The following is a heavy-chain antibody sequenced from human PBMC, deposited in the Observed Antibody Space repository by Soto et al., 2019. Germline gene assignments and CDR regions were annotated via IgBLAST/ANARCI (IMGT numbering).Heavy chain of an antibody. Sequence: SVKVSCKASVGTFSSYAISWVRQAPGQGLEWMGGIIPIFGTANYAQKFQGRVTITADESTSTAYMELSSLRSEDTAVYYCARVRYSYGYGYYGMDVWGQGTTVTVSS. V-gene: IGHV1-69*13. CDR1: VGTFSSYA. D-gene: IGHD5-18*01. CDR3: ARVRYSYGYGYYGMDV. J-gene: IGHJ6*02. CDR2: IIPIFGTA.